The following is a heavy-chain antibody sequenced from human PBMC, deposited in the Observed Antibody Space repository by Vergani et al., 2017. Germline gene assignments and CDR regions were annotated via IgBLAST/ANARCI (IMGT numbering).Heavy chain of an antibody. Sequence: QVQLVESGGGVVQPGRSLRLSCEASGFIFNRFGMHWVRQAPGKGLEWVAVIWFDGSNKYYADSVKGRFTISRDNSENTLSLQMSSLRAEDTAVYYCVRGPRSLDLELHIDYWGQGTLVTVSS. CDR1: GFIFNRFG. D-gene: IGHD1-7*01. CDR2: IWFDGSNK. V-gene: IGHV3-33*01. CDR3: VRGPRSLDLELHIDY. J-gene: IGHJ4*02.